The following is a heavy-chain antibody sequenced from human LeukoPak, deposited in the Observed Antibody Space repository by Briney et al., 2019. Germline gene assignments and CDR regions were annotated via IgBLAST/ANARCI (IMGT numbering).Heavy chain of an antibody. D-gene: IGHD5/OR15-5a*01. Sequence: ASVKVSCKASGYTFTSYDINWVRQATGQGLEWMGWMNPNSGNTGYAQKFQGRVTMTRNTSISTAYMELSSLRSEDTAVYYCAGGPPLRDYYYYYGMDVWSQGTTVTVSS. CDR1: GYTFTSYD. V-gene: IGHV1-8*01. CDR2: MNPNSGNT. CDR3: AGGPPLRDYYYYYGMDV. J-gene: IGHJ6*02.